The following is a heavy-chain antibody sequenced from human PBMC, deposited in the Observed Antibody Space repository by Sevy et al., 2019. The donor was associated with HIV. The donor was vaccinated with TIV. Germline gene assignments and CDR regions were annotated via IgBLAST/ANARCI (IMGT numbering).Heavy chain of an antibody. V-gene: IGHV4-59*01. CDR3: ARASPNYYDGMDV. CDR2: IFYSRST. J-gene: IGHJ6*02. CDR1: GASISGYY. Sequence: SETLSLTCTVSGASISGYYWSWIRQPPGKGLEWIGYIFYSRSTHYSPSLKSRVTISVDTSKNQFSLRLTSMTAADTAVYYGARASPNYYDGMDVWGQGTTVTVSS.